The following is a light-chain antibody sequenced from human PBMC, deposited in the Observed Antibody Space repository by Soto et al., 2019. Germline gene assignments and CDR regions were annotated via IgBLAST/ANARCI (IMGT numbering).Light chain of an antibody. V-gene: IGKV3-11*01. J-gene: IGKJ4*01. CDR3: QQRSDWPPH. CDR1: QSVSSN. CDR2: DAS. Sequence: EIVLTQAPATLPLSPGERANLSCRASQSVSSNLAWYQHKPGRAPRLLIYDASNRATVIPARFSGSGSGTDFTLTITSLEPEDVAVYSCQQRSDWPPHFGGANKVEIK.